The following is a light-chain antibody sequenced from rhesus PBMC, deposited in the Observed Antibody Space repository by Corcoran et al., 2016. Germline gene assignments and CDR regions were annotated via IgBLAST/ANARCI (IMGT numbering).Light chain of an antibody. Sequence: DIQMTQSPSSLSASVGDRVTITCRASQGITNDLAWYQQKPGETPKLLIYEAASLQSGFPSRFSGSGAGTDFTLTISSLQSEEFATYSCQNYYTTPYSFGQGTKVEIK. CDR2: EAA. CDR3: QNYYTTPYS. V-gene: IGKV1-25*01. CDR1: QGITND. J-gene: IGKJ2*01.